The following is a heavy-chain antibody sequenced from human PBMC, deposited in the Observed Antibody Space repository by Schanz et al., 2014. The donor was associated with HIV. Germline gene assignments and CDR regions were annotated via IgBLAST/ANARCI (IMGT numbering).Heavy chain of an antibody. Sequence: QVQLVESGGGVVKPGGSLRLSCAVSGFTFSNYAMHWVRQAPGKGRGWVSSISGRGGRTYHADSVKGRFTISRDNSKNTLYLQMNSLRAEDTAVYYCARGGIWEWDQPDFDYWGQGTLVTVSS. V-gene: IGHV3-NL1*01. CDR3: ARGGIWEWDQPDFDY. J-gene: IGHJ4*02. CDR1: GFTFSNYA. D-gene: IGHD2-15*01. CDR2: ISGRGGRT.